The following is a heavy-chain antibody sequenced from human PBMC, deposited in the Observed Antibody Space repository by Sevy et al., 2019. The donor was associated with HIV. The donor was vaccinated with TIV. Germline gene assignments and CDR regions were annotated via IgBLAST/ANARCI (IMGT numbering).Heavy chain of an antibody. CDR3: ARLTTQLTSDLYGLDV. CDR1: GYIFTDYY. J-gene: IGHJ6*02. V-gene: IGHV1-2*02. Sequence: ASVKVSCKASGYIFTDYYIHWVRQAPGQGLEWMAWINSDSGVTNYAQRFQGEVTVTRDPSLSTAYLELTNLKSNYTAIYYCARLTTQLTSDLYGLDVWGQGTTVTVSS. CDR2: INSDSGVT. D-gene: IGHD4-17*01.